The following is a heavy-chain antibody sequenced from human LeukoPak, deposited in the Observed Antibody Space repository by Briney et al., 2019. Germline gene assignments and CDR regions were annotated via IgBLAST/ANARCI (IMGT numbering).Heavy chain of an antibody. CDR2: IYFSGTT. J-gene: IGHJ2*01. Sequence: SETLSLTCTVSGDSINAYYRGWIRQPPGKGLEWIGYIYFSGTTKYNPSLESRVTISVDTSKNQFSLKLSSVTAADTAVYYCARPLGNGYSYWYFDLWGRGTLVTVSS. CDR3: ARPLGNGYSYWYFDL. D-gene: IGHD5-24*01. CDR1: GDSINAYY. V-gene: IGHV4-59*08.